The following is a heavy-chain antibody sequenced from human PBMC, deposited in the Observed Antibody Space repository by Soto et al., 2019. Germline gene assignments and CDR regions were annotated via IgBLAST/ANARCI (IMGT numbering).Heavy chain of an antibody. CDR3: ARGRSKGFWSGYYRDGHYYYGMDV. V-gene: IGHV4-34*01. Sequence: PSETLSLTCAVYGGSFSGYYWSWIRQPPGKGLEWIGEINHSGSTNYNPSLKSRVTISVDTSKNQFSLKLSSVTAADTAVYYCARGRSKGFWSGYYRDGHYYYGMDVWGQGTTVT. J-gene: IGHJ6*02. CDR2: INHSGST. D-gene: IGHD3-3*01. CDR1: GGSFSGYY.